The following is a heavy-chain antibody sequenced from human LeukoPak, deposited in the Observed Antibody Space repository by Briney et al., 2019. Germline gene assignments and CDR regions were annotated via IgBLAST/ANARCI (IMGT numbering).Heavy chain of an antibody. J-gene: IGHJ4*02. CDR2: MNPNSGNT. Sequence: ASVKVSCKASGYTFTSYDINWVRQATGQGLEWMGWMNPNSGNTGYAQKFQGRGTMTRNTSISTAYMELSSLRSEETAVYYCARAKGDYYGSGSFYYFDYWGQGTLVTVSS. V-gene: IGHV1-8*01. CDR3: ARAKGDYYGSGSFYYFDY. CDR1: GYTFTSYD. D-gene: IGHD3-10*01.